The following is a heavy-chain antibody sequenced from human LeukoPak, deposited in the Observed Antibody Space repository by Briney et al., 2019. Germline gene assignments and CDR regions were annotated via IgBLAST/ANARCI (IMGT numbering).Heavy chain of an antibody. Sequence: GGSLRLSCAASGFTFSSYSMNWVRQAPGKGLEWVSSISSSSSYIYYADSVKGRFTISRDNAKNSLYLQMNSLRAEDTAVYYCASNRITMVRGNNWFDPWGQGTLVPVSS. CDR3: ASNRITMVRGNNWFDP. D-gene: IGHD3-10*01. J-gene: IGHJ5*02. CDR1: GFTFSSYS. CDR2: ISSSSSYI. V-gene: IGHV3-21*01.